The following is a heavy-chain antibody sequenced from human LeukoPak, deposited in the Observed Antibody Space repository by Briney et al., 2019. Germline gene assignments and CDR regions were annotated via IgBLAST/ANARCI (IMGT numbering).Heavy chain of an antibody. CDR3: ARICTSCYKVGDFDY. CDR1: GGSISSSSYY. V-gene: IGHV4-39*07. Sequence: SETLSLTCTVSGGSISSSSYYWGWIRQPPGKGLECIGSIYYSGSTYYNPSLKSRVTISVDTSKNQFSLKLSSVTAADTAVYYCARICTSCYKVGDFDYWGQGTLVTVSS. CDR2: IYYSGST. J-gene: IGHJ4*02. D-gene: IGHD2-2*02.